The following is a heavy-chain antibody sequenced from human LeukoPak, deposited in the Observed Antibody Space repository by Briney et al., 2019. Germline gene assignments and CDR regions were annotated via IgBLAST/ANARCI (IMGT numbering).Heavy chain of an antibody. V-gene: IGHV4-38-2*01. CDR2: IYHSGST. CDR1: GYSISSGYY. Sequence: PSETLSLTCAVSGYSISSGYYWGWIRRPPGKGLEWIGTIYHSGSTYYNPSLKSRVTISVDTSKNQFSLKLSSVPAGDTAVYYCAVRVGGYDSEWFDLWGQGTLVTVSS. CDR3: AVRVGGYDSEWFDL. D-gene: IGHD5-12*01. J-gene: IGHJ5*02.